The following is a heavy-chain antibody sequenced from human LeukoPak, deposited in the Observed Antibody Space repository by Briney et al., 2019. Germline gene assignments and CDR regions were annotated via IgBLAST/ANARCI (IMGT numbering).Heavy chain of an antibody. CDR1: GFTFSDYY. CDR2: ISSSGSTI. V-gene: IGHV3-11*04. Sequence: GGSLRLSCAASGFTFSDYYMTWIRQAPGKGLGWVSCISSSGSTIFYADSVKGRFTISRDNAKSSLFLQMNSLRAEDTAVYYCARVNRVTAIQELDYWGQGTLVTVSS. D-gene: IGHD2-21*02. J-gene: IGHJ4*02. CDR3: ARVNRVTAIQELDY.